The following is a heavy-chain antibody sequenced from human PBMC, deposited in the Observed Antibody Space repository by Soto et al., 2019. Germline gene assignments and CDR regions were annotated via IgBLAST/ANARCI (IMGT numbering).Heavy chain of an antibody. Sequence: QVQLQESGPGLVKPSQTLSLTCTVSGGSISSGGYYWSWIRQHPGKGLEWIGYIYYSGSTYYNTCLKRRVTLSVDTSRNRFSLKLSSVTAADTAVDYCAREIPPYCSGGSCYREGWFDPWGQGTLVTVSS. CDR1: GGSISSGGYY. J-gene: IGHJ5*02. CDR2: IYYSGST. CDR3: AREIPPYCSGGSCYREGWFDP. V-gene: IGHV4-31*03. D-gene: IGHD2-15*01.